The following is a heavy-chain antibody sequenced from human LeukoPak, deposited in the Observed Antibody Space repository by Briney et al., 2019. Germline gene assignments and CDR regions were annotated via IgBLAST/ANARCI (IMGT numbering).Heavy chain of an antibody. V-gene: IGHV4-4*07. CDR3: AREGSSGWLFDY. CDR2: IYTSGST. D-gene: IGHD6-19*01. CDR1: GGSISSYY. Sequence: SETLSLACTVSGGSISSYYWSWIRQPAGKGLEWIGRIYTSGSTNYNPSLKSRVTMSVDTSKNQYSLKLSSVTAADTAVYYCAREGSSGWLFDYWGQGTLVTVSS. J-gene: IGHJ4*02.